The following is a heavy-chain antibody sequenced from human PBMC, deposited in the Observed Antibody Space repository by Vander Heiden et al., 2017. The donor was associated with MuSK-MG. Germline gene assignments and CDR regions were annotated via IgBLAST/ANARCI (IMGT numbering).Heavy chain of an antibody. D-gene: IGHD3-16*01. V-gene: IGHV1-24*01. CDR1: GYTLTELS. CDR3: ATRGPRWHPLDYYYYMDV. CDR2: FDPEDGET. J-gene: IGHJ6*03. Sequence: QVQLVQSGAEVKQPGASVKVSCKVSGYTLTELSMHWVRQAPGKGLEWMGGFDPEDGETIYAQKFQGRVTMTEDTSTDTAYMELSSLKSEDTAVYYCATRGPRWHPLDYYYYMDVWGKGTTVTVSS.